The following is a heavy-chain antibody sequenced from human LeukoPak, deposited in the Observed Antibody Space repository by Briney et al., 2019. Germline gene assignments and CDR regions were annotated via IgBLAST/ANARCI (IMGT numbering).Heavy chain of an antibody. V-gene: IGHV3-30*03. CDR2: ISSDGNDK. D-gene: IGHD5-12*01. Sequence: GGSLRLPCAASGVTFSSYGMHWVRQAPGKGLEWVALISSDGNDKLYGDPVKGRFTISRDDSKSTLYLQMNSLRAEDTAVYYCTTKVIRGNSGDDYDDWGQGTLVTVSS. CDR3: TTKVIRGNSGDDYDD. J-gene: IGHJ4*02. CDR1: GVTFSSYG.